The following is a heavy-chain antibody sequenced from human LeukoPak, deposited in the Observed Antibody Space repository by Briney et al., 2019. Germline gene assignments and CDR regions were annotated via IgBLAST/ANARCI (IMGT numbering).Heavy chain of an antibody. D-gene: IGHD2-15*01. V-gene: IGHV1-69*13. CDR3: ARSCGGSCYSRDSSGWFHGAFDI. CDR1: GGTFSSYA. CDR2: IIPIFGTA. J-gene: IGHJ3*02. Sequence: SVKVSCKASGGTFSSYAISWVRQAPGQGLEWMGGIIPIFGTANYAQKFQGRVTITADESTSTAYMELSSLRSEDTAVYYCARSCGGSCYSRDSSGWFHGAFDIWGQGTMVTVSS.